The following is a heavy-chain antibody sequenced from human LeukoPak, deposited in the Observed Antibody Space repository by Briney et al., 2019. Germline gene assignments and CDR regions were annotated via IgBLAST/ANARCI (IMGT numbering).Heavy chain of an antibody. J-gene: IGHJ4*02. CDR2: SGGGGST. V-gene: IGHV3-23*01. CDR1: GFTFTSYS. CDR3: AKGGKWDVTPFDY. Sequence: GGSLRLSCAASGFTFTSYSMNWVRQAPGKGLEWVSTSGGGGSTYYADSVKGRFTISRDNSKNTLYLQVNSPRAEDTAVYYCAKGGKWDVTPFDYWGQGTLVTASS. D-gene: IGHD1-26*01.